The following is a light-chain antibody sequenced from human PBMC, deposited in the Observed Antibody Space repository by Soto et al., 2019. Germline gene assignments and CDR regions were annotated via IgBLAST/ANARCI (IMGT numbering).Light chain of an antibody. J-gene: IGLJ2*01. CDR1: SSDVGGYNY. V-gene: IGLV2-11*01. CDR3: CSYAGSYMV. CDR2: DVS. Sequence: QSVLTQPRSVSGSPGQSVTISCTGTSSDVGGYNYVSWYQQHPGKAPKLMIYDVSKRPSGVPDRFSGSKSGNTASLTISGLQAEDEADYYCCSYAGSYMVLGGGTKVTVL.